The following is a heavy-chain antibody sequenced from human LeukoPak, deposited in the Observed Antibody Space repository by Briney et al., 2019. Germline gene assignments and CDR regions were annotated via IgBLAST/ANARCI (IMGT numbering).Heavy chain of an antibody. CDR1: GFTFSSYA. CDR2: ISGSGCST. CDR3: AKSSNRRTIQLWLRGFDP. J-gene: IGHJ5*02. D-gene: IGHD5-18*01. V-gene: IGHV3-23*01. Sequence: PGGSLRLSCAASGFTFSSYAMSWARQATGKGREWVSSISGSGCSTYYADSVKGRFTISRDNSKNTLYLQMNSLRAEDTAVYYCAKSSNRRTIQLWLRGFDPWGQGTLVTVSS.